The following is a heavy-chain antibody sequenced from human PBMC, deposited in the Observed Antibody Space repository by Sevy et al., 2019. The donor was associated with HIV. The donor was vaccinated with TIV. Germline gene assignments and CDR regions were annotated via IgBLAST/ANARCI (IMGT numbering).Heavy chain of an antibody. CDR1: GYTFTSYG. CDR3: ARRFPQGDPLGGAFDI. J-gene: IGHJ3*02. CDR2: ISAYNGNT. Sequence: ASVKVSCKASGYTFTSYGISWVRQAPGQGLEWMGWISAYNGNTNYAQKLQGRVTMTTDTSTSTAYMELRSLRSDDTAVYYCARRFPQGDPLGGAFDIWGQATMVTVSS. D-gene: IGHD2-21*01. V-gene: IGHV1-18*01.